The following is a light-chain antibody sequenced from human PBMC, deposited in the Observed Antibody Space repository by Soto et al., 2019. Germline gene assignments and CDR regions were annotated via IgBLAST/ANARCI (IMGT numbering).Light chain of an antibody. CDR2: ANT. CDR3: QSYDSSLSGYV. Sequence: QSVLTQPPSVSGAPGQRVTISCTGSSSNIGAGYDVHWYQQLPGTAPKLLIYANTNRPSGVPDRFSGSKSGTSASLATTGLRAEDEADYYCQSYDSSLSGYVFGTGTKVTVL. J-gene: IGLJ1*01. V-gene: IGLV1-40*01. CDR1: SSNIGAGYD.